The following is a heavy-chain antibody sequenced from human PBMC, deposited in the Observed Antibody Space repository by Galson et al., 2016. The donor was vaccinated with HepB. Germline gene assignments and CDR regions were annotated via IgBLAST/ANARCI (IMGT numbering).Heavy chain of an antibody. D-gene: IGHD2-2*02. CDR1: GGSIGNTNW. CDR3: ARVVSTKWYTDY. Sequence: SETLSLTCTVSGGSIGNTNWWSWVRQSPVKGLEWIGEIYPFGDTNYNPSLKGRVRISIDKSKNQFSLRMISVTAADTAIYYCARVVSTKWYTDYWGQGTLVTVSS. J-gene: IGHJ4*02. V-gene: IGHV4-4*02. CDR2: IYPFGDT.